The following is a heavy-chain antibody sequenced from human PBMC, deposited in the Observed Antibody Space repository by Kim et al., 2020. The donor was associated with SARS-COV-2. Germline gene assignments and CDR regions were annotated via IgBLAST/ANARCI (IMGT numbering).Heavy chain of an antibody. CDR1: GYTFTSYG. D-gene: IGHD4-17*01. J-gene: IGHJ6*02. V-gene: IGHV1-18*01. Sequence: ASVKVSCKASGYTFTSYGISWVRQAPGQGLEWMGWISAYNGNTNYAQKLQGRVTMTTDTSTSTAYMELRSLRSDDTAVYYCARDSTVTEVYYYYGMDVWGQGTTVTVSS. CDR3: ARDSTVTEVYYYYGMDV. CDR2: ISAYNGNT.